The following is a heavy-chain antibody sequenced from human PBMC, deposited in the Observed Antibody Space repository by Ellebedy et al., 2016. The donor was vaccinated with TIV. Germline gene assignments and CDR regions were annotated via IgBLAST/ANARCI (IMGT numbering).Heavy chain of an antibody. CDR2: IKSKRDGETT. CDR3: TTGFSTAWHDHC. Sequence: GESLKISCAASGFTFGRAWMNWVRQTPGKGLEWVGRIKSKRDGETTEYAAPVKGRFTISRDESDNMLSLQMNSLKAEDTAVYYSTTGFSTAWHDHCWGQGTLVTVSS. D-gene: IGHD3-3*01. CDR1: GFTFGRAW. V-gene: IGHV3-15*07. J-gene: IGHJ4*02.